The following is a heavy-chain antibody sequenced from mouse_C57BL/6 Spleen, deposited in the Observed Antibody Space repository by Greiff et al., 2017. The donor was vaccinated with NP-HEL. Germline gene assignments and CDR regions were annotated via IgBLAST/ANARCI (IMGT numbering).Heavy chain of an antibody. V-gene: IGHV3-6*01. CDR2: ISYDGSN. CDR3: ASYGSSYWFAY. J-gene: IGHJ3*01. CDR1: GYSITSGYY. Sequence: VQLQQSGPGLVKPSQSLSLTCSVTGYSITSGYYWNWIRQFPGNKLEWMGYISYDGSNNYNPSLKNRISITRDTSKNQFFLKLNSVTTEDTATYYCASYGSSYWFAYWGQGTLVTVSA. D-gene: IGHD1-1*01.